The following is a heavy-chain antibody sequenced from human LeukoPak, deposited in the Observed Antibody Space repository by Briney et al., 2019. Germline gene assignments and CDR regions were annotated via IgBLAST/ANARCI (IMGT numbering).Heavy chain of an antibody. V-gene: IGHV4-39*01. Sequence: MPSETLSLTCTVSGGSISSSSYYWGWIRQPPGKGLEWIGSIYYSGSTYYNPSLKSRVTISVDTSKNQFSLKLSSVTAADTAVYYCASSALGGDIVVVPAATFDYWGQGTLVTVSS. CDR2: IYYSGST. CDR1: GGSISSSSYY. D-gene: IGHD2-2*01. J-gene: IGHJ4*02. CDR3: ASSALGGDIVVVPAATFDY.